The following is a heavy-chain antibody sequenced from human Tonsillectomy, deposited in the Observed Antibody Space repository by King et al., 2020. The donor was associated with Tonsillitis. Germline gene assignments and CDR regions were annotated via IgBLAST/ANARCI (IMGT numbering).Heavy chain of an antibody. D-gene: IGHD2-2*01. Sequence: VQLVESGGGVVQPGGSLRLSCAASGFTFSSYGMHWVRQAPGKGLEWVAFIRYDGSNKYYIDSVKGRFTIPRDNSKKTLYLQMNGLRVEDTAVYNCATDLGDIELAPAAKAFSYHYMDVWGQGTTVTVSS. CDR2: IRYDGSNK. V-gene: IGHV3-30*02. CDR1: GFTFSSYG. CDR3: ATDLGDIELAPAAKAFSYHYMDV. J-gene: IGHJ6*02.